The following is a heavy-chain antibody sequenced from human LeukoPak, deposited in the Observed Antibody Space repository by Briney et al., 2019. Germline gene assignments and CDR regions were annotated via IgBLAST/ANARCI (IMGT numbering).Heavy chain of an antibody. Sequence: KTSETLSLTCTLYGDSFNDYYWSWIRQPPGKGLEWIGEIKHSGGTNYNPSLWSRLTISIDTSKHQFPLQVTSVTAADTGVYFCARVSDLMISFGGVISFFDNWGQGALVTVSS. CDR3: ARVSDLMISFGGVISFFDN. V-gene: IGHV4-34*01. CDR1: GDSFNDYY. D-gene: IGHD3-16*02. CDR2: IKHSGGT. J-gene: IGHJ4*02.